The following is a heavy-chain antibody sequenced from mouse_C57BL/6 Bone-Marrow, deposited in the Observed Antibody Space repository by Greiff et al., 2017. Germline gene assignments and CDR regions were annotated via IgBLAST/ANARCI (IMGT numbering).Heavy chain of an antibody. CDR1: GYTFTGYW. Sequence: QVQLQQSGAELMKPGASVKLSCKATGYTFTGYWIEWVKQRPGHGLEWIGEILPGSGSTNYNEKFKGKATFTADTSSNTAYMQLSSLTTEDSAIYYGARFWYSGSGLDWYFDVWGTGTTVTVSS. CDR2: ILPGSGST. D-gene: IGHD1-1*01. J-gene: IGHJ1*03. CDR3: ARFWYSGSGLDWYFDV. V-gene: IGHV1-9*01.